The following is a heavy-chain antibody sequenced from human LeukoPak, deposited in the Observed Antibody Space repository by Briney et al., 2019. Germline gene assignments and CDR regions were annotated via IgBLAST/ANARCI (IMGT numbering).Heavy chain of an antibody. CDR3: ARDLRRQQLAFDY. CDR1: GGSISSHY. D-gene: IGHD6-6*01. CDR2: IYYSGST. V-gene: IGHV4-59*11. Sequence: ASETLSLTCTVPGGSISSHYWSWIRQPPGKGLEWIGHIYYSGSTNYNPSLKSRVTISVDTSRNQFSLKLSSVTAADTAVYYCARDLRRQQLAFDYWGQGTLVTVSS. J-gene: IGHJ4*02.